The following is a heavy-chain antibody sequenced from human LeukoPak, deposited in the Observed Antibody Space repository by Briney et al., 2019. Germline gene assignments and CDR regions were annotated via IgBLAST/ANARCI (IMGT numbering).Heavy chain of an antibody. CDR1: GYTFTSYG. J-gene: IGHJ6*03. V-gene: IGHV1-18*01. Sequence: GASVKVSCKASGYTFTSYGISWVRPAPGQGLEWMGWISAYNGNTNYAQKLQGRVTMTTDTSTSTAYMELRSLRSDDTAVYYCARQRGSTSWSSYYYYMDVWGKGTTVTVSS. CDR3: ARQRGSTSWSSYYYYMDV. CDR2: ISAYNGNT. D-gene: IGHD2-2*01.